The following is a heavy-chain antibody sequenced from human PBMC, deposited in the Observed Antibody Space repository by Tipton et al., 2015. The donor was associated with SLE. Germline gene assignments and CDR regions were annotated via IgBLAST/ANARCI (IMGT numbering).Heavy chain of an antibody. CDR3: AKDSCSSTGICYRGVDY. CDR2: IIFSSSTT. V-gene: IGHV3-23*03. J-gene: IGHJ4*02. D-gene: IGHD2-2*01. Sequence: GSLRLSCAASGFTFSSSAMSWVRQAPGKGLEWVSIIFSSSTTYYADSVKGRFTISRDNSRNTLYLEMNSLRTEDTAVYYCAKDSCSSTGICYRGVDYWGQGTLVTVSS. CDR1: GFTFSSSA.